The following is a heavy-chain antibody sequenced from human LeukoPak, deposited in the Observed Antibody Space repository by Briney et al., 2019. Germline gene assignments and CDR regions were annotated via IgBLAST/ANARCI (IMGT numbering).Heavy chain of an antibody. CDR3: ARGVKYYDSSGYSDY. CDR1: GFTFSSYS. Sequence: GGSLRLSRAASGFTFSSYSMNWVRQAPGKGLEWVSSISSSSSYIYYADSVKGRFTISRDNAKNSLYLQMNSLRAEDTAVYYCARGVKYYDSSGYSDYWGQGTLVTVSS. V-gene: IGHV3-21*01. J-gene: IGHJ4*02. D-gene: IGHD3-22*01. CDR2: ISSSSSYI.